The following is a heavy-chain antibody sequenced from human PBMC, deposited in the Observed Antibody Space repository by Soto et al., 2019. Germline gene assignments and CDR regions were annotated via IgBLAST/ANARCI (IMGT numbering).Heavy chain of an antibody. Sequence: EVQLVESGGDLVQPGGSLRLSCAASGFTFSSYSMNWVRQAPGKGLEWVSFISTTSTPIYYADSVKGRVTISRDNVKNSRYLQMNSLRAEDTAVYYCAGYDYGNYGGAFDIWGQGTVVTVSS. CDR1: GFTFSSYS. J-gene: IGHJ3*02. V-gene: IGHV3-48*01. CDR2: ISTTSTPI. D-gene: IGHD4-17*01. CDR3: AGYDYGNYGGAFDI.